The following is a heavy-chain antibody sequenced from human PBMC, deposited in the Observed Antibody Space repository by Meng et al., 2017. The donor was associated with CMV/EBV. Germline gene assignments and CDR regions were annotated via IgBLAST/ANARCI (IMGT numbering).Heavy chain of an antibody. CDR3: ASDSDYSNYNYYYGMDV. D-gene: IGHD4-11*01. J-gene: IGHJ6*02. CDR2: IYPGDSDT. Sequence: KVSCKGSGYSFTSYWIGWVRQMPGKGLEWMGIIYPGDSDTRYSPSFQGQVTISADKSISTAYLQWSSLKASDTAMYYCASDSDYSNYNYYYGMDVWGQGTTVTVSS. V-gene: IGHV5-51*01. CDR1: GYSFTSYW.